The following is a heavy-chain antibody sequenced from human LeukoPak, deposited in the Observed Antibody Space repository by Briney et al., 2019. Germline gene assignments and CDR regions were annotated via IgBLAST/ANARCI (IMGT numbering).Heavy chain of an antibody. J-gene: IGHJ4*02. CDR2: IYPGDSDT. D-gene: IGHD2-2*02. V-gene: IGHV5-51*01. Sequence: GESLKISCQGSGYSFTSYWIGWVRQMPGKGLEWMGIIYPGDSDTRYGPSFQGQVTISADKSISTAYLQWSSLKASDTAMYYCARYIAARPYYFDYWGQGTPVTVSS. CDR3: ARYIAARPYYFDY. CDR1: GYSFTSYW.